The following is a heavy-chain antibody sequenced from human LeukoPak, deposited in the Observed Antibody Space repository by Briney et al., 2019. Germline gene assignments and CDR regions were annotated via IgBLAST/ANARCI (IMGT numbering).Heavy chain of an antibody. CDR2: ISSSSSYV. CDR1: GFTFSSYS. Sequence: GGSPRLSCAASGFTFSSYSMNWVRQAPGKGLEWVSSISSSSSYVYYADSVKGRFTISRDNAKNSLYLQMNSLRAEDTAVYYCARDLGGPFDYWGQGTLVTVSS. CDR3: ARDLGGPFDY. J-gene: IGHJ4*02. D-gene: IGHD3-16*01. V-gene: IGHV3-21*01.